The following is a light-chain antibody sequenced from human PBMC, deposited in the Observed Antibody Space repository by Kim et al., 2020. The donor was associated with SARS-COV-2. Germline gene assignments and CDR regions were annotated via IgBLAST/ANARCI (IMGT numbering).Light chain of an antibody. Sequence: PGQRATLSCRASQSVSSNLAWYQQNPGPAPRLLIYGASTRATGIPARFSGSGSGTEFTLTISSLQSEDFAVYYCQQYNNWPPPYTFGQGTKLEI. CDR3: QQYNNWPPPYT. V-gene: IGKV3-15*01. CDR2: GAS. J-gene: IGKJ2*01. CDR1: QSVSSN.